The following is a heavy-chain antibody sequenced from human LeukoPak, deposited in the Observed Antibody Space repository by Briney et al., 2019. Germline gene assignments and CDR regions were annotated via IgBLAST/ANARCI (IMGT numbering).Heavy chain of an antibody. CDR3: ARTPDIAVISD. CDR2: IYYSGST. J-gene: IGHJ4*02. Sequence: TSETLSLTCTVSGGSISGSSYYWGWIRQPPGKGLEWIGSIYYSGSTYYNPSLKSRVTISVDTSKNQFSLKLNSVTATDTAVYYCARTPDIAVISDWGQGTLVTVSS. D-gene: IGHD5-12*01. V-gene: IGHV4-39*01. CDR1: GGSISGSSYY.